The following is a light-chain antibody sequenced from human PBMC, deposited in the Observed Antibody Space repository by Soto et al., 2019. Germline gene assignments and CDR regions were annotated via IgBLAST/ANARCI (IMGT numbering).Light chain of an antibody. CDR1: SSDVGGYNF. J-gene: IGLJ2*01. CDR2: DVS. Sequence: QSALTQPASVSGSPGQSITISCTGTSSDVGGYNFVAWYQQHPGKGPKLMIYDVSKRPSGVSNRCSGSKSGNTASLTISGLQAEDEVYYYCSSYTSSITLEFGGGTKLTV. V-gene: IGLV2-14*03. CDR3: SSYTSSITLE.